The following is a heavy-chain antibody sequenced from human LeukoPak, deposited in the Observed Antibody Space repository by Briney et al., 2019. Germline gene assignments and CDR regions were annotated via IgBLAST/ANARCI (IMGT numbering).Heavy chain of an antibody. CDR2: ISAYNGNT. D-gene: IGHD2-2*02. V-gene: IGHV1-18*01. CDR1: GYTFTSYG. CDR3: ARVDCSSTSCYIPEGY. Sequence: ASVKVSCKASGYTFTSYGISWVRQAPGQGLEWMGWISAYNGNTNYAQKLQGRVTMTTDTSTSTAYMELRSMRSDDTAVYYCARVDCSSTSCYIPEGYWGQGTLVTVSS. J-gene: IGHJ4*02.